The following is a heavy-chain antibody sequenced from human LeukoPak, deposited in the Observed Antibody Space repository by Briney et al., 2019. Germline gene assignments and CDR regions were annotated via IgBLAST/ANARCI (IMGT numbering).Heavy chain of an antibody. Sequence: GGSLRLSCAASGFTFGDYAMHWVRQAPGKGLEWVSLISGDGGSTYYADSVKGRFTISRDNSKNSLYLQMNSLRTEDTALYYCAKDTPNYDFWSGYPSLNGMDVWGQGTTVTVSS. V-gene: IGHV3-43*02. CDR3: AKDTPNYDFWSGYPSLNGMDV. CDR2: ISGDGGST. CDR1: GFTFGDYA. J-gene: IGHJ6*02. D-gene: IGHD3-3*01.